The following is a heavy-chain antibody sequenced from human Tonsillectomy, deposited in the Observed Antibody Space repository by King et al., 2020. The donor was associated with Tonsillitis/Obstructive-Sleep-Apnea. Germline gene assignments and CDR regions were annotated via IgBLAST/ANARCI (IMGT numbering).Heavy chain of an antibody. CDR3: ARDLPYYYYMDV. J-gene: IGHJ6*03. CDR2: INTNTGKP. V-gene: IGHV7-4-1*02. CDR1: GYTFTNYA. Sequence: VQLVQSGSELKKPGASVKVSCKASGYTFTNYAMNWVRQAPGQGLEWMGWINTNTGKPTYAQAFTGRFVFSLDTSVSTAYLQISSLETEDTAVYYCARDLPYYYYMDVGGKGTTVTVSS.